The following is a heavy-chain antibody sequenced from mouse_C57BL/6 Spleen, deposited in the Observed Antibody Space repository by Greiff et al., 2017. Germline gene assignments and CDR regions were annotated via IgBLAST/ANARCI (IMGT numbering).Heavy chain of an antibody. CDR2: ISYDGSN. CDR1: GYSITSGYY. Sequence: VQLVESGPGLVKPSQSLSLTCSVTGYSITSGYYWNWIRQFPGNKLEWMGYISYDGSNNYNPSLKNRISITRDTSKNQFFLKLNSVTTEDTATYYCARDRSYDYVAWFAYWGQGTLVTVSA. CDR3: ARDRSYDYVAWFAY. J-gene: IGHJ3*01. V-gene: IGHV3-6*01. D-gene: IGHD2-4*01.